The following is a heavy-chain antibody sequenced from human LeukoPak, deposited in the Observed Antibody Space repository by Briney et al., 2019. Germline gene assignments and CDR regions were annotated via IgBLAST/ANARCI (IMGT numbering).Heavy chain of an antibody. V-gene: IGHV5-51*01. CDR1: GYSFATYW. CDR2: IYPDDSDA. Sequence: GESLKISCKGSGYSFATYWIGWVRQMPGKGLEWMGIIYPDDSDARYSPSFQGQVTISADKSISTAYLQWSSLKASDTAMYYCARGRRYYSDSSGYYPNFDHWGQGALVTVSS. D-gene: IGHD3-22*01. J-gene: IGHJ4*02. CDR3: ARGRRYYSDSSGYYPNFDH.